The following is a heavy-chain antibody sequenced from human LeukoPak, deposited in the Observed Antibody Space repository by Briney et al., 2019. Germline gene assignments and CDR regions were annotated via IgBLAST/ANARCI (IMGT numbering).Heavy chain of an antibody. CDR3: VRGDGWFGELLNFDN. CDR2: ISSSSSTI. V-gene: IGHV3-48*02. D-gene: IGHD3-10*01. J-gene: IGHJ4*02. Sequence: GGSLRLSCAASGFTFSSYGMEWVRQAPGKGPEWVSHISSSSSTIYYADSVKGRFTISRDNAKNSLYLQMNSLRDEDTAVYYCVRGDGWFGELLNFDNWGQGTLVTVSS. CDR1: GFTFSSYG.